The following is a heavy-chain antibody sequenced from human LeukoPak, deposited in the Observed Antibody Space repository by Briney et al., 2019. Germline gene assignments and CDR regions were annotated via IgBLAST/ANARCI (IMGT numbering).Heavy chain of an antibody. J-gene: IGHJ4*02. D-gene: IGHD3-22*01. CDR3: ASNYYDSSGYYPHFDY. V-gene: IGHV1-69*05. CDR2: IIPIFGTA. CDR1: GGTFSSYA. Sequence: ASVKVSCKASGGTFSSYAISWVRQAPGQGLEWMGGIIPIFGTANYAQKFQGRATITTDESTSTAYMELSSLRSEDTAVYYCASNYYDSSGYYPHFDYWGQGTLVTVSS.